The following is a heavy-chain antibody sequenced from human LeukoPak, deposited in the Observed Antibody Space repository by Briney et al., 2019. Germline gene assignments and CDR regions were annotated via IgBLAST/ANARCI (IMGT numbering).Heavy chain of an antibody. Sequence: PSETLSLTCAVYGGSFSGYYWSWVRQAPGKGLEWVSSISSSSSYIYYADSVKGRFTISRDNAKNSLYLQMNSLRAEDTAVYYCARDRGSSAMDVWGKGTTVTISS. J-gene: IGHJ6*04. V-gene: IGHV3-21*01. CDR2: ISSSSSYI. CDR1: GGSFSGYY. CDR3: ARDRGSSAMDV. D-gene: IGHD6-13*01.